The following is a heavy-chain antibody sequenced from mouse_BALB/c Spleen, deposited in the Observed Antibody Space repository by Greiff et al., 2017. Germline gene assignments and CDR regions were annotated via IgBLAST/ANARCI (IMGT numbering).Heavy chain of an antibody. J-gene: IGHJ4*01. V-gene: IGHV1-9*01. Sequence: VQLQQSGAELMKPGASVKISCKATGYTFSSYWIEWVKQRPGHGLEWIGEILPGSGSTNYNEKFKGKATFTADTSSNTAYMQLSSLTSEDSAVYYCARGDYDHAMDYWGQGTSVTVSS. D-gene: IGHD2-4*01. CDR2: ILPGSGST. CDR3: ARGDYDHAMDY. CDR1: GYTFSSYW.